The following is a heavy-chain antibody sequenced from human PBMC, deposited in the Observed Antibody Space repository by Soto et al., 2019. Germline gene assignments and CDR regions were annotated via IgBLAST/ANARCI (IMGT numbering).Heavy chain of an antibody. CDR3: ARDFKTIFGVVTSSYYYYDGMDV. D-gene: IGHD3-3*01. CDR2: IWYDGSNK. Sequence: QVQLVESGGGVVQPGRSLRLSCAASGFTFSSYGMHWVRQAPGKGLEWVAVIWYDGSNKYYADSVKGRFTISRDNSKNTLYLQMNRLRAEDTAVYYCARDFKTIFGVVTSSYYYYDGMDVWGQGTKVTVSS. J-gene: IGHJ6*02. V-gene: IGHV3-33*01. CDR1: GFTFSSYG.